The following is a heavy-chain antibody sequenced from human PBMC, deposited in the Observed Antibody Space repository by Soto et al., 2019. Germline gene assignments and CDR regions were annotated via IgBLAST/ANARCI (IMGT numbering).Heavy chain of an antibody. CDR2: INPSGGST. V-gene: IGHV1-46*01. D-gene: IGHD3-3*01. J-gene: IGHJ4*02. CDR1: GYTFTSYY. Sequence: ASVKVSCKASGYTFTSYYMHWVRQAPGQGLEWMGIINPSGGSTSYAQKFQGRVTMTRDTSTSTVYMELSSLRSEDTAVYYCARAPSLRFLAWLPDYWGQGTLVTVSS. CDR3: ARAPSLRFLAWLPDY.